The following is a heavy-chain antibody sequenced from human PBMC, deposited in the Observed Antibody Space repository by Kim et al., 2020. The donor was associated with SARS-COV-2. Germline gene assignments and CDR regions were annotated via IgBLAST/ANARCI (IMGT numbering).Heavy chain of an antibody. Sequence: GGSLRLSCAASGFTFSDHYMDWVRQAPGKGLEWVGRTRNKANSYTTEYAASVKGRFTISRDDSKNSLYLQMNSLKTEDTAVYYCARGAYDILTGYYHYFDYWGQGTLVTVSS. J-gene: IGHJ4*02. CDR1: GFTFSDHY. CDR3: ARGAYDILTGYYHYFDY. D-gene: IGHD3-9*01. V-gene: IGHV3-72*01. CDR2: TRNKANSYTT.